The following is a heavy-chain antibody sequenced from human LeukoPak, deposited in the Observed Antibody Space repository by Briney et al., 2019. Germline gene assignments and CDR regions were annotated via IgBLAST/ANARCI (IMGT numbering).Heavy chain of an antibody. V-gene: IGHV3-9*01. CDR3: AKDIGDFGRVYYDY. J-gene: IGHJ4*02. CDR1: GFTFDDYA. Sequence: PPGGSLRLSCAASGFTFDDYAMHWVRQAPGKGLEWVSGISWNSGSIGYADSVKGRFTISRDNAKNSLYLQMNSLRAEDPALYYCAKDIGDFGRVYYDYGGQGPLATVSS. CDR2: ISWNSGSI. D-gene: IGHD3-3*01.